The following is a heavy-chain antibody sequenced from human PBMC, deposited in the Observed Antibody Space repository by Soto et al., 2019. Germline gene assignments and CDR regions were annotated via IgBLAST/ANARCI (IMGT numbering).Heavy chain of an antibody. J-gene: IGHJ6*03. V-gene: IGHV3-74*01. CDR1: GFTLSRSW. CDR2: ISPDGGST. Sequence: GGSLRLSCAASGFTLSRSWMHWVRQAPGKGLVWVSKISPDGGSTKYADSVEGRFTVSRDIAKNTLYLQMHSLRAEDTAVYFCARDPHDGYHDNMYVWGKRTTVTVSS. CDR3: ARDPHDGYHDNMYV. D-gene: IGHD5-18*01.